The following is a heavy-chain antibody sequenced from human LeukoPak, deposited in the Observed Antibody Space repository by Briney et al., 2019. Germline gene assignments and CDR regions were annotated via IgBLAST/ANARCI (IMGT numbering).Heavy chain of an antibody. J-gene: IGHJ4*02. Sequence: AGGSLRVSCSASGFTFTKYAIHWVRQAPGKGLEYVSAISDNGRSTYYTDSVKGRFTLSRDNSKDILYLQMSSLRAEDTAVYYCVKDIGGYSYGFFDYWGQGTLVTVSS. CDR1: GFTFTKYA. CDR3: VKDIGGYSYGFFDY. V-gene: IGHV3-64D*08. D-gene: IGHD5-18*01. CDR2: ISDNGRST.